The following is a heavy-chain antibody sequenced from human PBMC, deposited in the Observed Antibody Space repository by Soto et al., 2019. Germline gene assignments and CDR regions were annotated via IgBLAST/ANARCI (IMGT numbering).Heavy chain of an antibody. CDR2: ISYSAKT. D-gene: IGHD3-22*01. CDR1: GYSITSGFY. Sequence: SETLSLTCGVSGYSITSGFYWGWVRQSPGKGLEWIGSISYSAKTFYNPSLASRLSIAVDTSKNQFSLRLTSVTAADTALYYCTRGAGAPWVRFDSWGQGTLVTVSS. CDR3: TRGAGAPWVRFDS. J-gene: IGHJ4*02. V-gene: IGHV4-38-2*01.